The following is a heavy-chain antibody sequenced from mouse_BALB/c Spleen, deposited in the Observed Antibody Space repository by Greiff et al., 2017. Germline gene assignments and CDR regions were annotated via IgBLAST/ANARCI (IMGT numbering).Heavy chain of an antibody. V-gene: IGHV14-3*02. CDR2: IDPANGNT. CDR3: ASRDGYDGAWFAY. J-gene: IGHJ3*01. CDR1: GFNIKDTY. D-gene: IGHD2-2*01. Sequence: VQLKESGAELVKPGASVKLSCTASGFNIKDTYMHWVKQRPEQGLEWIGRIDPANGNTKYDPKFQGKATITADTSSNTAYLQLSSLTSEDTAVYYCASRDGYDGAWFAYWGQGTLVTVSA.